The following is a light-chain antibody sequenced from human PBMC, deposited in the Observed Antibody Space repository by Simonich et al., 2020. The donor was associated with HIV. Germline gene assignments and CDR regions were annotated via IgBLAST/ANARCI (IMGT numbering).Light chain of an antibody. J-gene: IGKJ2*01. CDR3: MQGIHKT. Sequence: DIVMTQTPLSLSVTPGQPASISCKSSQSLLHSDGKTYLFWHLQKPGQSPQLLIYEVSRRFSGVPDRFSGSGSGTDFTLKISRVEAEDVGIYYCMQGIHKTFGQGTKLEIK. V-gene: IGKV2-29*02. CDR2: EVS. CDR1: QSLLHSDGKTY.